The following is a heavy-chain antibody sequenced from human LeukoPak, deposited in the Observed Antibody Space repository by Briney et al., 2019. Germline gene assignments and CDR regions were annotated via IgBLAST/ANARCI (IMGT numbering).Heavy chain of an antibody. CDR1: GASFTAHY. V-gene: IGHV4-34*01. CDR2: ISHSGST. D-gene: IGHD3-3*01. J-gene: IGHJ4*02. CDR3: ARRVFSRHPPYFDY. Sequence: SETLSLTCAVYGASFTAHYWSWIRQSPGKGLEWIGEISHSGSTDYNTSHESRVNISLDKSKNKFSLKLRSVTDGDTAVYYWARRVFSRHPPYFDYWGQGTLVTVSS.